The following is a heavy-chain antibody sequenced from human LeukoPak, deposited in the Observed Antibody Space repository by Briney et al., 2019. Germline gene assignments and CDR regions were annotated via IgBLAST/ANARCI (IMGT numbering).Heavy chain of an antibody. Sequence: SETLSLTCTVSGGSITSYYWTWIRQPPGKGLEWIGYICHSGTTNYNPSLKSRVTISVDTSKNQFSLKLSSVTAADTAVYYCAQKAPYSPGYSQDWGQGTLVTVSS. CDR1: GGSITSYY. D-gene: IGHD2-15*01. CDR3: AQKAPYSPGYSQD. CDR2: ICHSGTT. J-gene: IGHJ1*01. V-gene: IGHV4-59*01.